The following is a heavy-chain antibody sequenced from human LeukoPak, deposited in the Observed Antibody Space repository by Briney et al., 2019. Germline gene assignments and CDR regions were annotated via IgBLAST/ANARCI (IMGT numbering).Heavy chain of an antibody. CDR1: GGSISRSSFY. CDR3: ARGGLLLWFGESLDY. J-gene: IGHJ4*02. D-gene: IGHD3-10*01. Sequence: SETLSLTCTVSGGSISRSSFYWGWIRQPPGKGLEWIGSIYYSGSTYYNPSLKSRVIISVDTSKNQFSLKLSSVTAADTAVYYCARGGLLLWFGESLDYWGQGTLVTVSS. V-gene: IGHV4-39*01. CDR2: IYYSGST.